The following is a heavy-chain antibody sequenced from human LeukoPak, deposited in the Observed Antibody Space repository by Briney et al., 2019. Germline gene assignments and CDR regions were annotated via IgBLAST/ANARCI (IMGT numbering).Heavy chain of an antibody. CDR3: AKGPDYGDYED. CDR1: GFTFSSYA. Sequence: GGSLRLSCAASGFTFSSYAMSWVRQAPGKGLEWVSAISGSGGTTYYADSVKGRFTISRDNSKNTLYLQMNSLRAEDTAVYYCAKGPDYGDYEDWGQGTLVTVSS. CDR2: ISGSGGTT. V-gene: IGHV3-23*01. D-gene: IGHD4-17*01. J-gene: IGHJ4*02.